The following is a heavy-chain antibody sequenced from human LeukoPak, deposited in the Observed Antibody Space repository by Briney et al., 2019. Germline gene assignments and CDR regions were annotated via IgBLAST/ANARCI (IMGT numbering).Heavy chain of an antibody. D-gene: IGHD3-16*02. CDR1: GGSISSSGYC. CDR3: ASGSHDYVWGSYRSGRFDI. Sequence: SETLSLTCTVSGGSISSSGYCWGWIRQPPGKGLEWIGSIYYSGSTYYNPSLKSRVTISVDTSKNQFSLKLSSVTAADTAVYYCASGSHDYVWGSYRSGRFDIWGQGTMVTVSS. V-gene: IGHV4-39*07. CDR2: IYYSGST. J-gene: IGHJ3*02.